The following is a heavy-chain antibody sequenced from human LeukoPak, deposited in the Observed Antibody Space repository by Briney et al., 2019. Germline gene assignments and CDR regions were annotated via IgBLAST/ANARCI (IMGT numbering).Heavy chain of an antibody. Sequence: GGSLGLSCAASGFTVSSNYMSWVRQAPGKGLEWVSVIYSGGSTYYADSVKGRFTISRDNSKNTLYLQMNSLRAEDTAVYYCARVDDYVWGSYRYYYFDYWGQGTLVTVSS. CDR3: ARVDDYVWGSYRYYYFDY. D-gene: IGHD3-16*02. CDR2: IYSGGST. CDR1: GFTVSSNY. J-gene: IGHJ4*02. V-gene: IGHV3-66*01.